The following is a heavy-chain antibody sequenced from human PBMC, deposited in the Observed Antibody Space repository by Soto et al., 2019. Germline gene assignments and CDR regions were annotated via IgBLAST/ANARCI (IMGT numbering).Heavy chain of an antibody. CDR1: GYSFPNYW. V-gene: IGHV5-51*01. J-gene: IGHJ3*02. D-gene: IGHD1-26*01. CDR3: ARHSHSARYYWAIDI. CDR2: IYPDDSDA. Sequence: PGESLKISCKSSGYSFPNYWIGWVRQMPGKGLEWMGIIYPDDSDARYSPSLQGQVTISADKSLSTAYLQWSSLKASDTAMYYCARHSHSARYYWAIDIWGPGIMVS.